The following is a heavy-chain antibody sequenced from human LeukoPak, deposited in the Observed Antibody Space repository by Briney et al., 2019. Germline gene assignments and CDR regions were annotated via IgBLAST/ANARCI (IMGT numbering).Heavy chain of an antibody. CDR3: TTESPNYYGAGSPFDY. J-gene: IGHJ4*02. Sequence: PGGSLRLSCAASGFAFSNAWMSWVRQAPGKGLEWVGRIKSKTDGGTTDYAAPVKGRFTISRDDSKNTLYLQMSSLKTENTAVYYCTTESPNYYGAGSPFDYWGQGTLVTVSS. CDR1: GFAFSNAW. CDR2: IKSKTDGGTT. D-gene: IGHD3-10*01. V-gene: IGHV3-15*01.